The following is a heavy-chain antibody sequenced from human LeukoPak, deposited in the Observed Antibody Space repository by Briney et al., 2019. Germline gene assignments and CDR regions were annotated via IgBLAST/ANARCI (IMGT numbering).Heavy chain of an antibody. CDR3: ARGGVPAAMYYYYMDV. CDR2: IYTSGST. V-gene: IGHV4-4*07. Sequence: SETLSLTCTVSGGSISSNYWSWIRQPAGKGLEWIGRIYTSGSTNYNPSLKSRVTMSVDTSKNQFSLKLSSVTAADTAVYYCARGGVPAAMYYYYMDVWGKGTTVTVSS. J-gene: IGHJ6*03. CDR1: GGSISSNY. D-gene: IGHD2-2*01.